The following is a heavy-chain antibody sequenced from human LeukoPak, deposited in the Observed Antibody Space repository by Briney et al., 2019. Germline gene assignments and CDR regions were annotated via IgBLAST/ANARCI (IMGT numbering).Heavy chain of an antibody. CDR3: AKRIQSAMAMGY. Sequence: SGGSLRLSCAASGFTFSSYAMSWVRQAPGKGLEWVSGLSGSGGSTYYADSVKGRFTISRDNSKNTMYLQMNSLRAEDTAVYYCAKRIQSAMAMGYWGQGTLVTVSS. CDR2: LSGSGGST. J-gene: IGHJ4*02. V-gene: IGHV3-23*01. CDR1: GFTFSSYA. D-gene: IGHD5-18*01.